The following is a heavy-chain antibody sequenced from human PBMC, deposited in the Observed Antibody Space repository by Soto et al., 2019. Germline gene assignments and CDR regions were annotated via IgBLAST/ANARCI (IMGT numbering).Heavy chain of an antibody. CDR1: GGSINSRGYY. CDR2: IYYSGSI. J-gene: IGHJ5*02. D-gene: IGHD3-9*01. CDR3: ARQSEFTGYLYGWFDP. Sequence: SETLSLTCTVSGGSINSRGYYWTWIRQHPGKGLEWIGNIYYSGSIHFNPSLKSRLTMLVDTSENQFSLKLTSVTAADTAVYYCARQSEFTGYLYGWFDPWGQGTLVTVSS. V-gene: IGHV4-31*03.